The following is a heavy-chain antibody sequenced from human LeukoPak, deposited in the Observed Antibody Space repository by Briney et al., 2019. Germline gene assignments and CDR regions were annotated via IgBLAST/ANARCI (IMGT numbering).Heavy chain of an antibody. CDR1: GGSFSGYY. CDR2: INHSGST. CDR3: AKVVHGEDFDY. J-gene: IGHJ4*02. D-gene: IGHD4-17*01. Sequence: PSETLSLTCAVYGGSFSGYYWSWLRQPPGKGLEWIGEINHSGSTNYNPSLKSRVTISVDTSKNQFSLKLSSVTAADTAVYYCAKVVHGEDFDYWGQGTLVTVSS. V-gene: IGHV4-34*01.